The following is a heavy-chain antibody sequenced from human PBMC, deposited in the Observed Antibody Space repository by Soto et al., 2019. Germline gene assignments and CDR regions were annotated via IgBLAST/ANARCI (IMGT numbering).Heavy chain of an antibody. CDR1: GGSISSYY. Sequence: QVQLQESGPGLVKPSETLSLTCTVSGGSISSYYWSWIRQPPGKGLEWIGYIYYSGSTNYNPSLKSRVTISVDTSKNQFSLKLSSVTAADTAVYYCARDRSYDFWSGSQGWFDPWGQGTLVTVSS. CDR3: ARDRSYDFWSGSQGWFDP. D-gene: IGHD3-3*01. CDR2: IYYSGST. V-gene: IGHV4-59*01. J-gene: IGHJ5*02.